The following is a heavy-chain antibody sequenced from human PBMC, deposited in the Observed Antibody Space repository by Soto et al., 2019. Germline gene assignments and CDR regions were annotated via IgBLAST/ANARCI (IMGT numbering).Heavy chain of an antibody. Sequence: GALRLSCSASRFTFRIYAMYWIRQAAGKGREWVSSISVSGGSTYYADSVKGRFTISRDNSKNTLYLQMNSLRAEDTAAYYCEKDGYSITSTKPLDYWGQGTLVTVSS. CDR3: EKDGYSITSTKPLDY. CDR1: RFTFRIYA. CDR2: ISVSGGST. V-gene: IGHV3-23*01. D-gene: IGHD2-2*01. J-gene: IGHJ4*02.